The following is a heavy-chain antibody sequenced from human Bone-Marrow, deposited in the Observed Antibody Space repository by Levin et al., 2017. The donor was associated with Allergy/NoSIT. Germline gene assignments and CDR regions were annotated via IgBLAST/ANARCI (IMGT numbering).Heavy chain of an antibody. CDR3: AKETAWRGSAKKLNWYFEF. Sequence: GGSLRLSCAASGFKFRNYAMHWVRQAPGKGLAWVAAISSYDGSNEYYADSVKGRFTVSRDNSKNTLFLQMNTLRPEDTAVYFCAKETAWRGSAKKLNWYFEFWGRGTLVTVSS. V-gene: IGHV3-30*04. J-gene: IGHJ2*01. D-gene: IGHD2-21*01. CDR2: ISSYDGSNE. CDR1: GFKFRNYA.